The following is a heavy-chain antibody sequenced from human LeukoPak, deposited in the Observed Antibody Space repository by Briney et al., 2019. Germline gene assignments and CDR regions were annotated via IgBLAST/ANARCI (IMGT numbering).Heavy chain of an antibody. CDR2: ISGSGGST. J-gene: IGHJ6*02. CDR3: SKGDRRVAATLRYYYYGMDV. D-gene: IGHD2-15*01. V-gene: IGHV3-23*01. Sequence: PGGSLRLSCAASGFTFSSYAMSWVRQAPGKGLEWVSAISGSGGSTYYADSVKGRFTISRDNSKNTLYLQMNSLRAEDTAVYYCSKGDRRVAATLRYYYYGMDVWGQGTTVTVSS. CDR1: GFTFSSYA.